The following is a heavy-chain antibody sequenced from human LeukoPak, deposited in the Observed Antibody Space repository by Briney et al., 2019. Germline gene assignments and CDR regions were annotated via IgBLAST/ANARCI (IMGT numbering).Heavy chain of an antibody. J-gene: IGHJ4*02. CDR1: GGSICSSSYY. CDR3: ARTRGESYSNYGYYFDY. CDR2: IHYSGST. D-gene: IGHD4-11*01. V-gene: IGHV4-39*01. Sequence: SETLSLTCTVSGGSICSSSYYWGWVRPPPGKGLEWIGCIHYSGSTHYNPSLKSRVTISVDTSKNQLSLKLSSVTAADTAVHYCARTRGESYSNYGYYFDYWGQGTLVTVSS.